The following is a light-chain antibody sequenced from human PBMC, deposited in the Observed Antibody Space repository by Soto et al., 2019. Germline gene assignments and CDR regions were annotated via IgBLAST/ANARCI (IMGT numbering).Light chain of an antibody. CDR1: QSLLHSNGYNY. CDR3: MQALQTSWT. J-gene: IGKJ1*01. V-gene: IGKV2-28*01. Sequence: DIVMSPSPLSLPATPGEPASISCRSSQSLLHSNGYNYLDWYLQKPGQSPRLLIYMGSNRASGVPDRFSGRGSGTDFALKISRVEAEDVGVYYCMQALQTSWTFAQVTKVDIK. CDR2: MGS.